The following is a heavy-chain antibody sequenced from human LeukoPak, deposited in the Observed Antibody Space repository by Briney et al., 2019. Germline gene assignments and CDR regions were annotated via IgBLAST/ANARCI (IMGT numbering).Heavy chain of an antibody. CDR2: ISGSGGST. CDR1: GFTFSSYA. Sequence: QSGGSLRLSCAASGFTFSSYAMSWVRQAPGKGLEWVSAISGSGGSTYYADSVKGRFTISRDNSKNTLYLQMNSLRAEDTAVYYCAKDFGSGSFGSEFDYWGQGTLVTVSS. V-gene: IGHV3-23*01. CDR3: AKDFGSGSFGSEFDY. J-gene: IGHJ4*02. D-gene: IGHD3-10*01.